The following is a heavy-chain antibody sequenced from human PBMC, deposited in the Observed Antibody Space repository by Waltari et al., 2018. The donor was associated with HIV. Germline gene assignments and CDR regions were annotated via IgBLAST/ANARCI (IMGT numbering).Heavy chain of an antibody. J-gene: IGHJ4*02. CDR1: GASFSGYY. D-gene: IGHD2-2*01. CDR3: ARGSIVLVPAATNYFDY. V-gene: IGHV4-34*01. CDR2: INHRGST. Sequence: SLTCAVYGASFSGYYWTWIRQPPGKGLEWIGEINHRGSTNYNPSLKSRVTISVDTSKNQFSLKLSSVTAADTAVYYCARGSIVLVPAATNYFDYWGQGTLVTVSS.